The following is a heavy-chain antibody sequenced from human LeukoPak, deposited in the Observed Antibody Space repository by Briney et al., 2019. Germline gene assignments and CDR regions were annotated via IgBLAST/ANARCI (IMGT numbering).Heavy chain of an antibody. CDR3: ARRDGDNDRGFDY. J-gene: IGHJ4*02. CDR1: EVTFSSYA. Sequence: PGGSLRLSCAASEVTFSSYAMSWVRQAPGKGLEWVSAISGSGDSTYYADSVKGRFTISRDNSKNTLYLQMNSLRAEDTALYYCARRDGDNDRGFDYWGQGTLVTVSS. D-gene: IGHD4-23*01. V-gene: IGHV3-23*01. CDR2: ISGSGDST.